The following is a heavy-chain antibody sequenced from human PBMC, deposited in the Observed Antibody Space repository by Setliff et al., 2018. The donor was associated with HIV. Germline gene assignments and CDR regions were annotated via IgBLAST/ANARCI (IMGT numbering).Heavy chain of an antibody. CDR2: IISILGTP. D-gene: IGHD2-15*01. CDR1: GGTFSAYA. J-gene: IGHJ3*01. CDR3: ARDFHVLGYCSADSCPYDASDV. Sequence: SVKVSCKASGGTFSAYAVNWVRQAPGQGLEWMGRIISILGTPNYSHKFQGRVTITADKSTTTTYRELSSLRSDDTAIYYCARDFHVLGYCSADSCPYDASDVWGQGTMVTVS. V-gene: IGHV1-69*04.